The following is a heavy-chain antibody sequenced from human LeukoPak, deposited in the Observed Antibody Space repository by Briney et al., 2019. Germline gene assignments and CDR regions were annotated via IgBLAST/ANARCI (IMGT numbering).Heavy chain of an antibody. Sequence: GGSLRLSCAASGFTFSNYWMSWVRQALGKGLEWVANIKQDGSEKFYVDSVKGRLTISRDNAKNSLYLQMNSLRVEDTAVYYCARVQGSSGPGIFEYWGQGTLVTVSS. J-gene: IGHJ4*02. CDR1: GFTFSNYW. D-gene: IGHD6-19*01. V-gene: IGHV3-7*01. CDR3: ARVQGSSGPGIFEY. CDR2: IKQDGSEK.